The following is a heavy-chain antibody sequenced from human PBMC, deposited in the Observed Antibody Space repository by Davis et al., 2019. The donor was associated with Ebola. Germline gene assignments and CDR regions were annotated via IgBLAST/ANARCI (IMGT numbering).Heavy chain of an antibody. Sequence: GESLKISCKGSGYSFTSYWIGWVRQMPGKGLEWMGIIYPGDSDTRYSPSFQGQVTIPADKSISTAYLQWSSLKASDTAMYYCASATGTTPDYYYGMDVWGKGTTVTVSS. CDR1: GYSFTSYW. V-gene: IGHV5-51*01. CDR3: ASATGTTPDYYYGMDV. J-gene: IGHJ6*04. D-gene: IGHD1-1*01. CDR2: IYPGDSDT.